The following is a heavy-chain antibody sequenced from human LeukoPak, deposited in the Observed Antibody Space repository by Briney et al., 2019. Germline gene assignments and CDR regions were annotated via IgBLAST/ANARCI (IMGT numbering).Heavy chain of an antibody. CDR2: IYSGGST. CDR1: GFTVSSNY. V-gene: IGHV3-53*01. Sequence: GGSLRLSCAASGFTVSSNYMSWVRQAPGKGLEWVSVIYSGGSTYYADSVKGRFTISRDNSKNTLYLQMSSLRAGDTAVYYCARSKDIRMGSKRGIEMDYWGQGTLVTVSS. J-gene: IGHJ4*02. CDR3: ARSKDIRMGSKRGIEMDY. D-gene: IGHD5-24*01.